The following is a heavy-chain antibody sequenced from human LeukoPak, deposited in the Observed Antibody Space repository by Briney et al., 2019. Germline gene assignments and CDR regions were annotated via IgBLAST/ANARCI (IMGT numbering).Heavy chain of an antibody. CDR3: ARDKYSGSYELFQH. D-gene: IGHD1-26*01. CDR2: IRYDGSDT. J-gene: IGHJ1*01. Sequence: PGGSLRLSCAASGFTFSSFGMHWVRRPPGKGLEWVAFIRYDGSDTYYADSVKGRFTISRDNAKNSLYLQMNSLRAEDTALYYCARDKYSGSYELFQHWGQGTLVTVSS. CDR1: GFTFSSFG. V-gene: IGHV3-30*02.